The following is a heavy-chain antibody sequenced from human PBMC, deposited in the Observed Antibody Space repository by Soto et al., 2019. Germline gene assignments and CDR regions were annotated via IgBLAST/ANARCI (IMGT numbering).Heavy chain of an antibody. D-gene: IGHD3-9*01. Sequence: SETLSLTCAVSGGSISSTNWWSWVRQPPGKGLEWIGEIYHSGNTNYNPSLKSRVTMSVDTSKNQFSLRLTSVTAADTAVYYCVRRGYVDYDLGLDVWGQGTTVT. J-gene: IGHJ6*02. V-gene: IGHV4-4*02. CDR2: IYHSGNT. CDR3: VRRGYVDYDLGLDV. CDR1: GGSISSTNW.